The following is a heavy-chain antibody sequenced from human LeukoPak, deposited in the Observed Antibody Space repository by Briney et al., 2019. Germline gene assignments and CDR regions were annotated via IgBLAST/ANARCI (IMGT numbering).Heavy chain of an antibody. CDR2: IIPIFGTA. D-gene: IGHD5-24*01. J-gene: IGHJ4*02. CDR3: ARHKMAPPGYFDY. V-gene: IGHV1-69*06. Sequence: ASVKVSCKASGGTFSSYAISWVRQAPGQGLEWMGGIIPIFGTANYAQKFQGRVTITADKSTSTAYMELSSLRSEDTAVYYCARHKMAPPGYFDYWGQGTLVTVSS. CDR1: GGTFSSYA.